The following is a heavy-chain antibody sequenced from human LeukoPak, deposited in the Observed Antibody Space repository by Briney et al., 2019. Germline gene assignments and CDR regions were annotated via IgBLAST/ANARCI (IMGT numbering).Heavy chain of an antibody. D-gene: IGHD6-6*01. CDR3: ARATGEYSSSRPLDY. Sequence: SETLSLTCTVSGGSISSYFWSWLRQPPGKGLEWIGYIYYSGSTNYNPSLKSRVNIPVDTSKNQFSLKLSSVTAADTAVYYCARATGEYSSSRPLDYWGQGTLVTVSS. CDR2: IYYSGST. V-gene: IGHV4-59*12. J-gene: IGHJ4*02. CDR1: GGSISSYF.